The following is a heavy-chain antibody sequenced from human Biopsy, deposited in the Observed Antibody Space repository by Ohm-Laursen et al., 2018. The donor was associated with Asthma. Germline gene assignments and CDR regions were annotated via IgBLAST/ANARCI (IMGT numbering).Heavy chain of an antibody. CDR3: ARKAGSCISRTCYSLDF. CDR1: GGTFNTYV. D-gene: IGHD2-2*01. CDR2: INSVFGTT. V-gene: IGHV1-69*13. J-gene: IGHJ4*02. Sequence: SVKVSCKSLGGTFNTYVIGWVRQAPGQGLEWMGGINSVFGTTTYPQKFQDRVTTTADDSTSTVYMELSSLRSEDTAVYYCARKAGSCISRTCYSLDFWGQGTLVAVSS.